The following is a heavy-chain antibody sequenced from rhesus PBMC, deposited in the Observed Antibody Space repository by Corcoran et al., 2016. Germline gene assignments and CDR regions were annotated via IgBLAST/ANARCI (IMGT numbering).Heavy chain of an antibody. D-gene: IGHD4-23*01. V-gene: IGHV4-73*01. CDR3: ARNTRYSKFVRTISSFDV. CDR1: DGSVSGYYY. J-gene: IGHJ5-2*02. CDR2: IDGNSANP. Sequence: QVKLQQWGEGLVKASETLSLTCAVYDGSVSGYYYWNWIRQPLGQGLGWIGYIDGNSANPTSSPSLQNRVTTSKDTSKNQFSLKVRFVTAADTAVYYCARNTRYSKFVRTISSFDVWGRGFLVTVSS.